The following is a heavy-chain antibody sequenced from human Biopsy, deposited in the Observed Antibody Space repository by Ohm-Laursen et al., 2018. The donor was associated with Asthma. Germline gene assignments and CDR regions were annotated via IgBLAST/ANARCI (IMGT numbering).Heavy chain of an antibody. CDR2: INAANGNT. Sequence: SVKVSCKASGYTFTDYYVMWLRQAPGQGLEWMGWINAANGNTKYSQKFQGRLTISRDTSASTAYMDLSSLRSEDTAVYYCARTYFDFLTGQVHDAFAMWGQGTMVTVSS. CDR1: GYTFTDYY. J-gene: IGHJ3*02. V-gene: IGHV1/OR15-3*02. CDR3: ARTYFDFLTGQVHDAFAM. D-gene: IGHD3-9*01.